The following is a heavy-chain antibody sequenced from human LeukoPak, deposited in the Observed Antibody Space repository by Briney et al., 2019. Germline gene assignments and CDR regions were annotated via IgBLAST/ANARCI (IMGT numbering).Heavy chain of an antibody. CDR2: IRSNVYGGTT. CDR3: TRGSGRYVMVDW. V-gene: IGHV3-49*03. D-gene: IGHD6-19*01. J-gene: IGHJ4*02. CDR1: GFTFADFT. Sequence: GGSLRLSCTASGFTFADFTVSWFRQSPGQGLEWVGFIRSNVYGGTTEHAASVEARFTISRDDSNSIAYLQMNSLKTEDTAVYYCTRGSGRYVMVDWWGQGTLVTVSS.